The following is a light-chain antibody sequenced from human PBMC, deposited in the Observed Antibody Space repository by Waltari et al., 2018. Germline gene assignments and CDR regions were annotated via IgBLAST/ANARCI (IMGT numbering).Light chain of an antibody. J-gene: IGKJ1*01. CDR2: WAA. CDR1: QSLLYTSNDKNY. CDR3: QQYYSRRT. Sequence: DIVMTQSSDSLAVSLGERVTINCRSSQSLLYTSNDKNYVAWYQQKPGQPPKLPFYWAATRHSGVPDRFSGSGSATDFTLTISSLQAEDVAVYYCQQYYSRRTFGQGTRVEIK. V-gene: IGKV4-1*01.